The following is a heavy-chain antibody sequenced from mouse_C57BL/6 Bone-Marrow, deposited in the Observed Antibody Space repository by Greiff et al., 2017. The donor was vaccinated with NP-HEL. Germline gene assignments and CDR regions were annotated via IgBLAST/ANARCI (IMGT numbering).Heavy chain of an antibody. J-gene: IGHJ1*03. Sequence: EVQLQQSGPELVKPGASVKIPCKASGYTFTDYNMDWVKQSHGKSLEWIGDINPNNGGTIYNQKFKGKATLTVDKSSSTAYMELRSLTSEDTAVYYCARSFYCYGSSYGYFDVWGTGTTVTVSS. V-gene: IGHV1-18*01. D-gene: IGHD1-1*01. CDR2: INPNNGGT. CDR1: GYTFTDYN. CDR3: ARSFYCYGSSYGYFDV.